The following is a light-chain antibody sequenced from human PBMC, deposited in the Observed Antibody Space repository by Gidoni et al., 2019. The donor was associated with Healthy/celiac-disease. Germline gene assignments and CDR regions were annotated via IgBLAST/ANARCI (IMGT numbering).Light chain of an antibody. CDR2: GNS. CDR3: QSYDSSLSGSV. J-gene: IGLJ3*02. Sequence: QSVLTQPPSASGAPGQRVTISCTGSSSNIGAGYDVHWYQQLPGTAPKLLIYGNSNRPSGGPDRFSGSKSGTSASLAITGLQAEDEADYYCQSYDSSLSGSVFGGGTKLTVL. V-gene: IGLV1-40*01. CDR1: SSNIGAGYD.